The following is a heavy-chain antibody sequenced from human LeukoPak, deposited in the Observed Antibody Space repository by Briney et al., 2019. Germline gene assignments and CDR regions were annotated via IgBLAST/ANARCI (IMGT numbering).Heavy chain of an antibody. D-gene: IGHD2-2*01. CDR3: ARSGVPGAMAWFNP. J-gene: IGHJ5*02. CDR1: GYSFTTYW. V-gene: IGHV5-51*01. CDR2: IYPGDSDT. Sequence: GESLKISCKASGYSFTTYWIGWVRQMPGKGLEWMGIIYPGDSDTRYSPSFQGQVTISADKSINTAYLQWRSLKVSDTAMYYCARSGVPGAMAWFNPWGQGTLVTVSS.